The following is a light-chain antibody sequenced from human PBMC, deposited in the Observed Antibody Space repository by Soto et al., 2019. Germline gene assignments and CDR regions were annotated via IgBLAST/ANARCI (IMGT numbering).Light chain of an antibody. Sequence: DVQLTQSPSSLSASIGDRVTITCRASQAIGGSLHWYQQRPGTAPKLLIYGTSTLQSGVPSRFSGGVSRTDFTLTINSLQPEDIGTYYCQQSSITPPYTFGQGTTWEI. J-gene: IGKJ2*01. V-gene: IGKV1-39*01. CDR2: GTS. CDR3: QQSSITPPYT. CDR1: QAIGGS.